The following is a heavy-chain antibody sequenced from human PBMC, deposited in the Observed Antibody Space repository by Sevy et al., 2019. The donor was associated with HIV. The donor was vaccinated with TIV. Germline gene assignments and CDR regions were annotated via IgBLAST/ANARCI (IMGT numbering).Heavy chain of an antibody. Sequence: QLGGSLRLSCAASGFTVSSSYMTWVRQPPGKGLEWVSVFFSGGSTYYADSVKGRFTISRDNSKNTLYLQMNNLRADDTAVYYSARGRGVFGAVAINWFDPWGQGALVTVSS. D-gene: IGHD3-3*01. CDR1: GFTVSSSY. CDR2: FFSGGST. V-gene: IGHV3-53*01. J-gene: IGHJ5*02. CDR3: ARGRGVFGAVAINWFDP.